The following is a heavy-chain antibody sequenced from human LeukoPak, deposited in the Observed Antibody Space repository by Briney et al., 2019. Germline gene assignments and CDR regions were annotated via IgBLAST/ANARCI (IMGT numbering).Heavy chain of an antibody. V-gene: IGHV5-51*01. J-gene: IGHJ4*02. CDR2: IYPGDSDT. D-gene: IGHD3-10*01. CDR1: GYSFTSYW. Sequence: GESLKISCKGSGYSFTSYWIGWVRQLPGKGLEWMGIIYPGDSDTRYSPSFQGQVTISADKSISTAYLQWSSLKASDTAMYYCARILMVRGVMRGVDYWGQGTLVTVSS. CDR3: ARILMVRGVMRGVDY.